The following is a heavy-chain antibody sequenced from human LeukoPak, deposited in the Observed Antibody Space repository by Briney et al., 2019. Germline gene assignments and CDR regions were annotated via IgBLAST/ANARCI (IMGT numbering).Heavy chain of an antibody. CDR2: IYYSGTT. J-gene: IGHJ4*02. V-gene: IGHV4-59*01. CDR1: GGSISNYY. Sequence: SETLSLTCTVSGGSISNYYWSWIRQPPGKGLEWIGYIYYSGTTNYNPSLKSRVTISVDTSKNQFSLKLNSVTAADTAAYYCARGVYIAAAQYGYWGQGTLVTVSS. D-gene: IGHD6-13*01. CDR3: ARGVYIAAAQYGY.